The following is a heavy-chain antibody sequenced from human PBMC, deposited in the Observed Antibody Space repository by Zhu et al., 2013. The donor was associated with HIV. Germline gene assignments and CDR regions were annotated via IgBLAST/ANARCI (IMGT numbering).Heavy chain of an antibody. CDR3: ARRGIAAYYYYMDV. J-gene: IGHJ6*03. D-gene: IGHD6-13*01. CDR1: GYTFTSYG. Sequence: QVQLIQSGGEVKKPGASVKVSCKASGYTFTSYGISWVRQAPGQGLEWMGWISAYNGNTNYAQNLQGRVIMTTDTSTSTAYMELRSLRSDDTAVYYCARRGIAAYYYYMDVWGKGTTVTVSS. CDR2: ISAYNGNT. V-gene: IGHV1-18*01.